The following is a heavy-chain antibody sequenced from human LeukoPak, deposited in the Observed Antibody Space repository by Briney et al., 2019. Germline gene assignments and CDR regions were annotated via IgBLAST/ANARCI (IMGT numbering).Heavy chain of an antibody. CDR1: GGSISSYY. D-gene: IGHD3-3*01. V-gene: IGHV4-59*01. CDR3: ARFNFWSGYYDY. Sequence: TSETLSLTCTVSGGSISSYYWSWIRQPPGKGLEWIGYIYYSGSTNYNPSLKGRVTISVDTSKNQFSLKLSSVTAADTAVYYCARFNFWSGYYDYWGQGTLVTVSS. CDR2: IYYSGST. J-gene: IGHJ4*02.